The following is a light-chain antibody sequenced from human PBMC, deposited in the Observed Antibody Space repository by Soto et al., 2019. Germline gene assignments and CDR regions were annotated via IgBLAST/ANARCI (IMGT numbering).Light chain of an antibody. CDR3: CSYAGTNTFV. CDR1: SSDVGSYNL. CDR2: EGN. J-gene: IGLJ1*01. Sequence: QSVLTQPASVSGSPGQSITISCTGTSSDVGSYNLASWYQQHPGKAPKLMIYEGNKRPSGVSNRFSGSKSANTASLTISGLQTEDEADYYCCSYAGTNTFVFGTGTKVTVL. V-gene: IGLV2-23*01.